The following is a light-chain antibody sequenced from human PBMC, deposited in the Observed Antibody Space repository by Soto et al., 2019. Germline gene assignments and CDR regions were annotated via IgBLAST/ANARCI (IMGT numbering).Light chain of an antibody. CDR2: GAS. V-gene: IGKV3-20*01. J-gene: IGKJ1*01. CDR1: QSISCNC. Sequence: ETGLTHAPAPLSGFPGEKATLSCGASQSISCNCVAWYQQKPGQAPSLLIYGASSRATGIPDRFSGSGSGTDFTLTISSLQPDDFATYYCQQYMSYSFAQGAKVDI. CDR3: QQYMSYS.